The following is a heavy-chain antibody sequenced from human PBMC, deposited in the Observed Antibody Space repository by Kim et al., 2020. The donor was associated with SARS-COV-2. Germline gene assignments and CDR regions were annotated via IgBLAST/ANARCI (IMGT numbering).Heavy chain of an antibody. CDR2: IYYSGST. Sequence: SETLSLTCTVSGGSISSSSYYWGWIRQPPGKGLEWIGSIYYSGSTYYNPSLKSRVTISVDTSKNQFSLKLSSVTAADTAVYYCARRRPTPEHDSSGYYYWYFDLWGRGTLVTVSS. D-gene: IGHD3-22*01. J-gene: IGHJ2*01. CDR3: ARRRPTPEHDSSGYYYWYFDL. CDR1: GGSISSSSYY. V-gene: IGHV4-39*01.